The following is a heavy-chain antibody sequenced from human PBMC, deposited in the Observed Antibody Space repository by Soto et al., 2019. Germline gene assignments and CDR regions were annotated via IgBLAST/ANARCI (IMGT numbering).Heavy chain of an antibody. V-gene: IGHV3-53*01. CDR1: GFTVSSNY. J-gene: IGHJ5*02. CDR3: ARVLRGYGSSGVGWFDP. D-gene: IGHD6-19*01. Sequence: EVQLVESGGGLIQPGGSLRLSCAASGFTVSSNYMSWVRQAPGKGLEWVSVIYSGGSTYYADSVKGRFTISRDNSKNTLYLQMNSRRAEDTAVYYCARVLRGYGSSGVGWFDPWGQGTLVTVSS. CDR2: IYSGGST.